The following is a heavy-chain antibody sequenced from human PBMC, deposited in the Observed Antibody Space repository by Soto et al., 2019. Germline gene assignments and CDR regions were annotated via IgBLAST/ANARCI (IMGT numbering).Heavy chain of an antibody. Sequence: EVQLVESGGGLVQPGGSLRLSCAASGFTFSSYSMNWVRQAPGKGLEWVSYISSSSSTIYYADSVKGRFTISRDNAKNSLYLQMNSLRAEDTAVYYCARDSGYDFWSGYPRYYYYYYMDVWVKGTTVTVSS. D-gene: IGHD3-3*01. J-gene: IGHJ6*03. V-gene: IGHV3-48*01. CDR2: ISSSSSTI. CDR3: ARDSGYDFWSGYPRYYYYYYMDV. CDR1: GFTFSSYS.